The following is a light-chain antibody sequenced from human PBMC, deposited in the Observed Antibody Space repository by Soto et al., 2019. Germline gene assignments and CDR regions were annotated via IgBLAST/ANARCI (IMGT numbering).Light chain of an antibody. Sequence: QSVLTQPPSVSAAPGQKVTISCSVSISNIGGNSVSWYQQLPGTAPKLLIYDDNKRPSGIPDRFSGSKSGTSATLGITGFQTGDEADYYCGSWDSSLSAYVFGTGTKV. J-gene: IGLJ1*01. CDR2: DDN. CDR1: ISNIGGNS. V-gene: IGLV1-51*01. CDR3: GSWDSSLSAYV.